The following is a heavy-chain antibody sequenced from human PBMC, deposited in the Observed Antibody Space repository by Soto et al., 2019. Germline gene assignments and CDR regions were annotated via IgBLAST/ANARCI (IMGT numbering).Heavy chain of an antibody. CDR2: IYHSGST. CDR3: ARVDRSSSGIFDY. CDR1: GYSISSGYY. V-gene: IGHV4-38-2*01. J-gene: IGHJ4*02. D-gene: IGHD6-13*01. Sequence: PSETLSLTCAVSGYSISSGYYWGWIRQPPGKGLEWIGSIYHSGSTYYNPSLKSRVTISVDTSKNQFSLKLSSVTAADTAVYYCARVDRSSSGIFDYWGQGTLVTVSS.